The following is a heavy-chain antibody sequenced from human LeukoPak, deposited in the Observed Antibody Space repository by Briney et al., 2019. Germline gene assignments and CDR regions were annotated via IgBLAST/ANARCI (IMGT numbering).Heavy chain of an antibody. CDR1: GGSISSGNYY. J-gene: IGHJ5*02. CDR3: AREGLNMVRGVIPKEAWGWFDP. D-gene: IGHD3-10*01. Sequence: SQTLSLTCTVSGGSISSGNYYWNWIRQPAGKGLEWIGRIYTSGSTNYNPSLKSRVTISVDTSRNQFSLKLSSVTAADTAVYYCAREGLNMVRGVIPKEAWGWFDPWGQGTLVTVSS. V-gene: IGHV4-61*02. CDR2: IYTSGST.